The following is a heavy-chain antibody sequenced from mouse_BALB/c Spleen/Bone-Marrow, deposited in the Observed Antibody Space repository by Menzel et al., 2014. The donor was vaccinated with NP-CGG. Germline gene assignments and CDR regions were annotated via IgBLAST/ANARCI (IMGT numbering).Heavy chain of an antibody. J-gene: IGHJ3*01. CDR3: ASMITTTY. CDR2: IWAGGST. Sequence: VQVVESGPGLVAPSQSLSITCTVSGFSLXSYGVHWVRQPPGKGLEWLGVIWAGGSTNYNSALMSRLSISKDNSKSQVFLKMNRLQTDDTAMYYCASMITTTYWGQGTLVTVSA. D-gene: IGHD2-4*01. CDR1: GFSLXSYG. V-gene: IGHV2-9*02.